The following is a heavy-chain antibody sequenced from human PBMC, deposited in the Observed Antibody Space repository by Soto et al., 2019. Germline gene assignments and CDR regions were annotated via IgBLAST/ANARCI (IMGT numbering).Heavy chain of an antibody. CDR1: GYTFTSSS. Sequence: QVQLVQSGAEVKQPGASVKVSCKASGYTFTSSSISWVRQAPGQGLEWMGWISAYNGNTNYAQKLQGRLTMTTDTCTCMAYMELRSLRSDDTAVYYCARHLPPNDYWGQGTLVTFSS. CDR3: ARHLPPNDY. J-gene: IGHJ4*02. V-gene: IGHV1-18*01. CDR2: ISAYNGNT.